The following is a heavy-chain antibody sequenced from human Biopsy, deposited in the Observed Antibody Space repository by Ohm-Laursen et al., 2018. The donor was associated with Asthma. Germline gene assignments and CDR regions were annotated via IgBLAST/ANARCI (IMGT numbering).Heavy chain of an antibody. CDR1: GVSISSVN. D-gene: IGHD2-21*01. CDR3: TRGISRVIGLFDRFDA. Sequence: SETLSLTCTVSGVSISSVNWGCFRRAPGQGLPWIGHIYYSGSTYYQPSLNSRVTISVDTSKNQFSLKLRSVTAADAAVYYCTRGISRVIGLFDRFDAWGQGTLVTVSS. V-gene: IGHV4-59*01. J-gene: IGHJ4*02. CDR2: IYYSGST.